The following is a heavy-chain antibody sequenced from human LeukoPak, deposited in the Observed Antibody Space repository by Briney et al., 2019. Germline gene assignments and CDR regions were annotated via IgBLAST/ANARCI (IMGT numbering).Heavy chain of an antibody. CDR1: GGSFSGYY. Sequence: PSETLSLTCAVYGGSFSGYYWSWIRQPPGKGLEWIGEINHSGSTNYNPSLKSRVTISVDTSKNQFSLKLSSVTAADTAVYCCARSSGWYSGAFDIWGQGTMVTVSS. CDR2: INHSGST. CDR3: ARSSGWYSGAFDI. D-gene: IGHD6-19*01. V-gene: IGHV4-34*01. J-gene: IGHJ3*02.